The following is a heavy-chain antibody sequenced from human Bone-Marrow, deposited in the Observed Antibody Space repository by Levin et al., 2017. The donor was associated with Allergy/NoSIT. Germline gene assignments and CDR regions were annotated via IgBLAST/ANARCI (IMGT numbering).Heavy chain of an antibody. CDR1: GLGFSNYD. J-gene: IGHJ6*02. CDR3: ASWAMFYYDGSDFDYFYYGMDV. D-gene: IGHD3-16*01. CDR2: ISGGSSRI. Sequence: LSLTCAASGLGFSNYDMNWVRQAPGKGLEWVSSISGGSSRIYYADSVKGRFTISRDNAKNSLYLQMNSLRVEDTAVYYCASWAMFYYDGSDFDYFYYGMDVWGQGTTVTVSS. V-gene: IGHV3-21*06.